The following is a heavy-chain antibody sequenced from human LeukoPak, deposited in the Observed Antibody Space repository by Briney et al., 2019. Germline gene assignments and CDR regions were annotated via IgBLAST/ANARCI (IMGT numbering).Heavy chain of an antibody. CDR2: IYYSGST. Sequence: SETLSLTCTVSGGSISSGSYYWGWIRQPPGKGLEWIGSIYYSGSTYYNPSLKSRVTISVDTSKNQFSLKLSSVTAADTAVYYCARLYGSGSYYNGDWFDPWGQGTLVTVSS. V-gene: IGHV4-39*07. CDR1: GGSISSGSYY. D-gene: IGHD3-10*01. J-gene: IGHJ5*02. CDR3: ARLYGSGSYYNGDWFDP.